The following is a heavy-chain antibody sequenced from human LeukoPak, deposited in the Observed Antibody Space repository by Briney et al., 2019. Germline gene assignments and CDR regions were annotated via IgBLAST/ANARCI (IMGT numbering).Heavy chain of an antibody. Sequence: PGGSLRLSCAASGFNFNTYWMHWVRQPPGKGLVWVSRISPDGRSTNYADSVKGRFTISRDNAKNTLYLQMTSLSAEDTAIYYCAKVDGTGNSVFDNWGQGTLVPVSS. CDR2: ISPDGRST. CDR3: AKVDGTGNSVFDN. CDR1: GFNFNTYW. D-gene: IGHD6-19*01. J-gene: IGHJ4*02. V-gene: IGHV3-74*01.